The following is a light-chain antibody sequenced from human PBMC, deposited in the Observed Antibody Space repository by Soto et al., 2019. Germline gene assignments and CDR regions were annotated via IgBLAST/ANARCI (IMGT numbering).Light chain of an antibody. CDR2: GNH. CDR3: QSYDRRLSGYV. J-gene: IGLJ1*01. CDR1: SSNIGAPYD. Sequence: QSVLRQSPSVSWAPGQTVGIACSVSSSNIGAPYDVNWYRQIPGTAPKLLIYGNHNRPSGVPERFSGSKSGTSATLAITGLQAEDEADYYCQSYDRRLSGYVFGTGTKVTVL. V-gene: IGLV1-40*01.